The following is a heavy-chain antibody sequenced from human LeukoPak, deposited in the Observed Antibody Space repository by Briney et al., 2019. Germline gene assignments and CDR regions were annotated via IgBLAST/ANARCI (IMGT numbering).Heavy chain of an antibody. CDR2: INSDGSAT. V-gene: IGHV3-74*01. CDR3: GRGYGGNRLVEY. J-gene: IGHJ4*02. CDR1: GFTFSTYW. D-gene: IGHD4-23*01. Sequence: GGSLRLSCAASGFTFSTYWMHWVRQAPGKGLVWVARINSDGSATSYADSVKGRFTISRDNAKNKLDLEMNSLRAEDTAVYYCGRGYGGNRLVEYWGQGTLVTVSS.